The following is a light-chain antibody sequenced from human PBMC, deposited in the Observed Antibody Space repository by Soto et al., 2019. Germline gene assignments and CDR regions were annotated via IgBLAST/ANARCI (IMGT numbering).Light chain of an antibody. CDR2: NNN. V-gene: IGLV1-44*01. CDR3: SAWDDSLNGLV. CDR1: SSNIGSNT. J-gene: IGLJ1*01. Sequence: QSVLTQPPSASGTPGQRVTISCSGSSSNIGSNTVNWYQQLPGTAPKLLIYNNNQRPSWVPDRFSGSKSGTSASLAIIGLQSEDEAAYYCSAWDDSLNGLVFGTGTKLTVL.